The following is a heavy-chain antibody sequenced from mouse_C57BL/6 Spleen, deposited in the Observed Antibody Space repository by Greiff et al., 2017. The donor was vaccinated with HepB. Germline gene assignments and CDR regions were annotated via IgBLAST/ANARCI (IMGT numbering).Heavy chain of an antibody. CDR1: GYTFTEYT. J-gene: IGHJ4*01. CDR3: ARHDEAYYSKDYAMDY. CDR2: FYPGSGSI. D-gene: IGHD2-5*01. Sequence: QVHVKQSGAELVKPGASVKLSCKASGYTFTEYTIHWVKQRSGQGLEWIGWFYPGSGSIKYNEKFKDKATLTADKSSSTVYMEFSRLTSEDSAVYFCARHDEAYYSKDYAMDYWGQGTSVTVSS. V-gene: IGHV1-62-2*01.